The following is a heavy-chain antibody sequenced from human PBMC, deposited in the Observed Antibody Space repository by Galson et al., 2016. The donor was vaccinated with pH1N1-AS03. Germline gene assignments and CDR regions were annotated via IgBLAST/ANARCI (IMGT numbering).Heavy chain of an antibody. CDR2: ISSANSYI. D-gene: IGHD1-1*01. CDR1: GFTFSSYN. J-gene: IGHJ4*02. CDR3: ARELESSTSPPFDF. V-gene: IGHV3-21*01. Sequence: SLRLSCAASGFTFSSYNMHWVRQAPGKGLEWVSSISSANSYIYYADSLKGRFTISRDNAKKSLYLEMNSLRAEDTAVYYCARELESSTSPPFDFWGQGTLVTVPS.